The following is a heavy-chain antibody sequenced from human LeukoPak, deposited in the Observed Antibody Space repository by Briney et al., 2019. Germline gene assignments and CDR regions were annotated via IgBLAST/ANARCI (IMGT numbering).Heavy chain of an antibody. CDR3: ARTAYDRDGLVNMGV. CDR2: IYYSGNI. J-gene: IGHJ6*02. Sequence: SETLSLTCAVSGASISSYYWSWIRQPPGKGLEWIGHIYYSGNIHCHPSLKSRVTISVDTSKKRFSLKLSSVTAADTAVYYCARTAYDRDGLVNMGVWGQGTTVIVSS. D-gene: IGHD3-10*02. V-gene: IGHV4-59*01. CDR1: GASISSYY.